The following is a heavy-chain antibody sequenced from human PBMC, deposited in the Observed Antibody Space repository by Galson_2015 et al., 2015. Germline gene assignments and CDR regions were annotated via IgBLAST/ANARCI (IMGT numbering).Heavy chain of an antibody. CDR2: ISYSGNT. J-gene: IGHJ6*03. V-gene: IGHV4-59*12. D-gene: IGHD2-15*01. Sequence: ETLSLTCTVSGGSIGSYYWSWIRRPPGKALEWIGYISYSGNTDYNPSLKSRVTMSVDSSKNQFSLRLESVTAADTAVYYCARIYCSDGSCPLLAPYYYYMDVWGKGTTITVPS. CDR3: ARIYCSDGSCPLLAPYYYYMDV. CDR1: GGSIGSYY.